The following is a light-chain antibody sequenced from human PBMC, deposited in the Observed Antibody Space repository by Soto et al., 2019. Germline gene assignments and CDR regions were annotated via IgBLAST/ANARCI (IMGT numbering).Light chain of an antibody. J-gene: IGLJ1*01. CDR3: CSYPGSSILYV. Sequence: QSVLTQPASVSGSPGQSITISCTGTSNYNLVSWYQQHPGKAPKLVIYEVSERPSGVSNRFSGSKSGNTASLTISGLQVEDEADYYCCSYPGSSILYVFGTGTKVTVL. CDR2: EVS. V-gene: IGLV2-23*02. CDR1: SNYNL.